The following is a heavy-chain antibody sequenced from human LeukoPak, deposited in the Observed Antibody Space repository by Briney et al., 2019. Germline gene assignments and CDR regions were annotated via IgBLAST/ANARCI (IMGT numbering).Heavy chain of an antibody. CDR3: ARGVTNIAVGDY. D-gene: IGHD6-19*01. CDR1: GFTVSNNY. J-gene: IGHJ4*02. Sequence: GGSVRLSCAASGFTVSNNYMNWVRQAPGKGLEWVSIIYSSGNTYYADSVEGRFTISRDNSKNMVYLQMNSLRAEDTAVYYCARGVTNIAVGDYWGKGTLVTVSS. CDR2: IYSSGNT. V-gene: IGHV3-53*01.